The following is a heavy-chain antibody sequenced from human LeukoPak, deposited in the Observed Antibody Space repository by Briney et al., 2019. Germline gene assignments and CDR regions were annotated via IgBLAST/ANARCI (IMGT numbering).Heavy chain of an antibody. CDR1: GFTFYNFA. J-gene: IGHJ4*02. CDR2: ISGLGEKT. V-gene: IGHV3-23*01. Sequence: PGGSLRLSCATSGFTFYNFAMSWVRQAPGKGLEWVSHISGLGEKTYYADSVQGRFTVSRDNSKNTLYLQMNSLRVEDTALYYCARDNVIIPDYGGPDFDYWGQGTQVAVS. CDR3: ARDNVIIPDYGGPDFDY. D-gene: IGHD4/OR15-4a*01.